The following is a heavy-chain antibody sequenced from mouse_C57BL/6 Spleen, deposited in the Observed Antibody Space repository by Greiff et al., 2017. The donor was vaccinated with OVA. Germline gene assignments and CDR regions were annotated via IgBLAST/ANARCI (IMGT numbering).Heavy chain of an antibody. CDR1: GFTFSAYG. Sequence: EVQLVESGGGLVKPGGSLKLSCAASGFTFSAYGMHWVRQAPEKGLEWVASISSGGGTTYYADTVKGRFTISRDNAKNTLCLQMTSLRSEESAMYCCARRYYLDYWGQGTTLTVSS. CDR2: ISSGGGTT. CDR3: ARRYYLDY. J-gene: IGHJ2*01. V-gene: IGHV5-17*01.